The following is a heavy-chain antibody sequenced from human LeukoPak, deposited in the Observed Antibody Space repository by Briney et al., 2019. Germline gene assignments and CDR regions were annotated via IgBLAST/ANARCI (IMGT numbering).Heavy chain of an antibody. Sequence: SQTLSLTCAISGDRVSSNNVVWNWIRQSPSRGLEWLGRTYYRSKWYNDYAVSVKSRITINPDTSKNQFSLQLNSVTPEDTAVYYCARVHLVFYYYYGMDVWGQGTTVTVSS. CDR1: GDRVSSNNVV. J-gene: IGHJ6*02. CDR2: TYYRSKWYN. D-gene: IGHD2-2*01. CDR3: ARVHLVFYYYYGMDV. V-gene: IGHV6-1*01.